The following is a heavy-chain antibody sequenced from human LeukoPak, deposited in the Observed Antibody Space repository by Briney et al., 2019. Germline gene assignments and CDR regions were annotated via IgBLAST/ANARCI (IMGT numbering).Heavy chain of an antibody. V-gene: IGHV4-59*01. D-gene: IGHD3-22*01. CDR2: IYYSGST. CDR1: GGSLSSYY. Sequence: SESLSLTCTVSGGSLSSYYWSWIRQPAGKGLGWVGYIYYSGSTNYNPSLKSRVTIPVDTSKNRSSLKLSSVTAADTAVYYCARDCRISGYYYYTDAFEIWGQGTMVTVSS. CDR3: ARDCRISGYYYYTDAFEI. J-gene: IGHJ3*02.